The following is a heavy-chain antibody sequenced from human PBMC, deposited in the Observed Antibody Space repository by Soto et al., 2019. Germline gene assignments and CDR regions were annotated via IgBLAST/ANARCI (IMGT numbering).Heavy chain of an antibody. D-gene: IGHD3-10*01. CDR3: AREKSITMVRGVYDAFDI. Sequence: SGPTLVNPTQTLTLTCTFSGFSLSTSGVGVGWIRQPPGKALEWLALIYWDDDKRYSPSLKSRLTITKDTSKNQVILTMTNMDPVDTATYYCAREKSITMVRGVYDAFDIWGQGTMVTVSS. V-gene: IGHV2-5*02. J-gene: IGHJ3*02. CDR1: GFSLSTSGVG. CDR2: IYWDDDK.